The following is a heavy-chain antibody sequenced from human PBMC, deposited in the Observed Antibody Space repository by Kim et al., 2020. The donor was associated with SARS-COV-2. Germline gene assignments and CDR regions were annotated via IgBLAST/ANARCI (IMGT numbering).Heavy chain of an antibody. D-gene: IGHD6-13*01. CDR1: GGTFSSYA. Sequence: SVKVSCKASGGTFSSYAISWVRQAPGQGLEWMGGIIPIFGTANYAQKFQGRVTITADESTSTAYMELSSLRSEDTAVYYCARDKRIAAAGGVFDIWGQGTMVTVSS. V-gene: IGHV1-69*13. CDR3: ARDKRIAAAGGVFDI. J-gene: IGHJ3*02. CDR2: IIPIFGTA.